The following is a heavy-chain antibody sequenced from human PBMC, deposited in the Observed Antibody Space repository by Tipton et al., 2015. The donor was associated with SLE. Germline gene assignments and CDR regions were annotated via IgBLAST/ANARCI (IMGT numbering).Heavy chain of an antibody. J-gene: IGHJ2*01. V-gene: IGHV4-4*07. CDR2: IYNKENT. D-gene: IGHD4-11*01. CDR1: GGSISSYY. CDR3: AREFLNPVTTVHYYFDL. Sequence: TLSLTCTVSGGSISSYYWSWFRQPAGGGLEWIGRIYNKENTNYNPSLKSRVTMSVDTSKNHFSLKLISVTAADTAVYYCAREFLNPVTTVHYYFDLWGRGTLVTVSS.